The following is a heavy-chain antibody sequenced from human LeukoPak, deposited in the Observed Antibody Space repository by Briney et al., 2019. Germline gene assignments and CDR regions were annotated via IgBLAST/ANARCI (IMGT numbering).Heavy chain of an antibody. J-gene: IGHJ6*02. CDR3: AREVGPATGRFMDV. CDR2: IYYSGST. CDR1: GGSISSSSYY. D-gene: IGHD2-2*01. Sequence: SETLSLTCTVSGGSISSSSYYWGWIRQPPGKGLEWIGSIYYSGSTYYNPSLKSRVTISVDTSKNQFSLKLSSVTAADTAVYYCAREVGPATGRFMDVWGQGTTVTVSS. V-gene: IGHV4-39*07.